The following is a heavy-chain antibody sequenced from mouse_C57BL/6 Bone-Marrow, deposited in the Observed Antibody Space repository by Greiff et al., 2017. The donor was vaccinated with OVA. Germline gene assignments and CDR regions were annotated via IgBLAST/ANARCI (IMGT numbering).Heavy chain of an antibody. Sequence: QVQLQQPGAELVRPGSSVKLSCKASGYTFTSYWMHWVKQRPIQGLEWIGNIDPSDSETHYNQKFKDKATLTVDKSSSTAYMQRSSLTSEDSAVYYCARGLRRKAWFAYWGQGTLVTVSA. V-gene: IGHV1-52*01. J-gene: IGHJ3*01. CDR1: GYTFTSYW. D-gene: IGHD2-2*01. CDR3: ARGLRRKAWFAY. CDR2: IDPSDSET.